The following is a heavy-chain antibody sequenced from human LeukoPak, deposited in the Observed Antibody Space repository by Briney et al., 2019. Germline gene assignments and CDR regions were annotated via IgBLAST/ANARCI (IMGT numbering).Heavy chain of an antibody. Sequence: SETLSLTCAVSGYSISSGYYWGWIRQPPGEGLEWIGSIYHSGSTYYNPSLKSRVTISVDTSKNQFSLKLSSVTAADTAVYYCARLTRGMIVVVMIGIDYWGQGTLATVSS. V-gene: IGHV4-38-2*01. D-gene: IGHD3-22*01. J-gene: IGHJ4*02. CDR2: IYHSGST. CDR3: ARLTRGMIVVVMIGIDY. CDR1: GYSISSGYY.